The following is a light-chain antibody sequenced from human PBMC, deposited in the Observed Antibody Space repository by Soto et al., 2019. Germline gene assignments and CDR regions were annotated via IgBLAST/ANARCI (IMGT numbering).Light chain of an antibody. J-gene: IGKJ4*01. CDR2: GAP. Sequence: IVVTQSPCTLSLSPGERATLSCRASQSCYSSHLAWYQHRPGRAPRLLVYGAPRRATGVPDRFSGSGSGTHFTLSIRRLESEDFAVSYCQQYETSPFTFGGGTKV. CDR1: QSCYSSH. V-gene: IGKV3-20*01. CDR3: QQYETSPFT.